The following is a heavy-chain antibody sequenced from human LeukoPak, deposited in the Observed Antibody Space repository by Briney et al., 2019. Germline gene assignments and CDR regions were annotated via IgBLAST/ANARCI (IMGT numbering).Heavy chain of an antibody. CDR3: AKGHSSSYYYYYYMDV. D-gene: IGHD6-6*01. Sequence: GGSLRLSCAASGFTFSSYAMSWVRQAPGKGLEWVSAISGSGGSTCYADSVKGWFTISRDNSKNTLYLQMNSLRAEDTAVYYCAKGHSSSYYYYYYMDVWGKGTTVTVSS. CDR2: ISGSGGST. CDR1: GFTFSSYA. J-gene: IGHJ6*03. V-gene: IGHV3-23*01.